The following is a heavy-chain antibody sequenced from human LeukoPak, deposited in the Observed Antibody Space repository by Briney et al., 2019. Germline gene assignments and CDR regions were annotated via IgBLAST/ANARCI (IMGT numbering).Heavy chain of an antibody. CDR3: ARDNPGSYSHYGMDV. CDR1: GGSISSGDYY. D-gene: IGHD3-10*01. V-gene: IGHV4-30-4*01. Sequence: PSQTLSLTCTVSGGSISSGDYYWSWIRQPPGKGPEWIGYIYYSGSTYYNPSLKSRVTISVDTSKNQFSLKLSSVTAADTAVYYCARDNPGSYSHYGMDVWGKGTTVTVSS. CDR2: IYYSGST. J-gene: IGHJ6*04.